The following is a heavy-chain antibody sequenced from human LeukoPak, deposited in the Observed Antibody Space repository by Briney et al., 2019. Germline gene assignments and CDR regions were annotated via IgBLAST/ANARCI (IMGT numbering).Heavy chain of an antibody. D-gene: IGHD3-10*01. CDR2: IDYSGTT. CDR3: ARATFMFRGVPLEPDAFDI. V-gene: IGHV4-59*01. J-gene: IGHJ3*02. CDR1: GVSISSYH. Sequence: SETLSLTCTVSGVSISSYHWSWVRQPPGKGLEWIGYIDYSGTTSYNPSLKSRVTISVDTSKNQFSLRVRSVSAADTAVYYCARATFMFRGVPLEPDAFDIWGQGTMVSVSS.